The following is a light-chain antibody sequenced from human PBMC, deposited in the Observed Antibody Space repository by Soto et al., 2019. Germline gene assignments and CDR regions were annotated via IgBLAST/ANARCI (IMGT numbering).Light chain of an antibody. Sequence: QSALTQPASVSGSPGQSITISCTGTRSDVGGYNYVSWYQQHPGKAPKLIIYEVTNRPSGVSHSFSGSKSVNTASLTISGLQAEDEADYYCSSFTTTTTLGVAFGGGTKLTVL. J-gene: IGLJ2*01. CDR2: EVT. CDR1: RSDVGGYNY. V-gene: IGLV2-14*01. CDR3: SSFTTTTTLGVA.